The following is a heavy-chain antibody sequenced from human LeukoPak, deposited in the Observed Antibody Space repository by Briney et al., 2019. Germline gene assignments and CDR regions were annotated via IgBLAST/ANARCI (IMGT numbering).Heavy chain of an antibody. CDR2: ISAYNGNT. CDR1: GYTFTSYG. V-gene: IGHV1-18*01. J-gene: IGHJ4*02. Sequence: ASVKVSCKASGYTFTSYGINWVRQPPGQGLERMGWISAYNGNTNYAQKLQGRVTMTTDTSTNKPYMLLSSLGSEDTAVYYYSRWGRAYYFDFWGQGTLVTVSS. CDR3: SRWGRAYYFDF. D-gene: IGHD3-16*01.